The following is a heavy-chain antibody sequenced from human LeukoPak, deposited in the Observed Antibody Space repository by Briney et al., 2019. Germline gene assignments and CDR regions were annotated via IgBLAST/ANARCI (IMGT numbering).Heavy chain of an antibody. CDR2: ISHDGSNK. Sequence: HPGGSLRLSCAASGFTFSSYAMHWVRQAPGKGLAWVAVISHDGSNKYYADSVKGRFTISRDNSKNTLYLQMNSLRAEDTTVYCCARANWNDGYYYAMDVWGQGSTVTVSS. CDR3: ARANWNDGYYYAMDV. J-gene: IGHJ6*02. CDR1: GFTFSSYA. V-gene: IGHV3-30-3*01. D-gene: IGHD1-1*01.